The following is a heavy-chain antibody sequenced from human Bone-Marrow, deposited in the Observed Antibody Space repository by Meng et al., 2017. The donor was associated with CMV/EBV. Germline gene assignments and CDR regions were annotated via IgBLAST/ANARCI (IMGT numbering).Heavy chain of an antibody. V-gene: IGHV3-7*01. CDR1: GFTFSSYW. J-gene: IGHJ6*02. Sequence: GGSLRPSCAASGFTFSSYWMSWVRQAPGKGLEWVANIKQDGSEKYYVDSVKGRFTISRDNAKNSLYLQMNSLRAEDTAVYYCARAPRVRGVTSGMDVWGQGTTVTVSS. CDR3: ARAPRVRGVTSGMDV. CDR2: IKQDGSEK. D-gene: IGHD3-10*01.